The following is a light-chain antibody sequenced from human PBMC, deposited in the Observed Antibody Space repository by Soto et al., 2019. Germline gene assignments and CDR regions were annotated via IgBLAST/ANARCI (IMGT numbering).Light chain of an antibody. CDR1: QSIDSW. V-gene: IGKV1-5*03. J-gene: IGKJ1*01. Sequence: DIQMTQSPSTLSASVGDRVTITCRASQSIDSWLAWYQKKPGKAPKLLIYKASSLESGVPSSFSGSGSGTEFTLTVSSLQPDDFAIYYCQQYDTYWTFGQGTKVEIK. CDR2: KAS. CDR3: QQYDTYWT.